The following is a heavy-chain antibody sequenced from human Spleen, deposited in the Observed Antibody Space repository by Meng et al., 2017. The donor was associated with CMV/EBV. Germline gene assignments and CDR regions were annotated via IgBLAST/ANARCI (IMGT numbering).Heavy chain of an antibody. D-gene: IGHD1-26*01. CDR1: GLSVTSNY. V-gene: IGHV3-53*01. CDR2: IYIDGKT. CDR3: ARGGDY. Sequence: GESLKISCAASGLSVTSNYMSWVRQAPGKGLEWISLIYIDGKTYYTDSVKGRFTISRDNSRNTLFLQMNGLRVEDTAVYSCARGGDYWGQGTLVTVSS. J-gene: IGHJ4*02.